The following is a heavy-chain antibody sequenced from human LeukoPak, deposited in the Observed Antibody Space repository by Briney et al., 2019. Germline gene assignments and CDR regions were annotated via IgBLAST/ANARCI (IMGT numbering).Heavy chain of an antibody. Sequence: GGSLRLSCAASEFTFSDYYMSWIRQAPGKGPEWVSYISGTGNTIYYTDSVKGRFTISRDNAKNSLFLQMNSLRAEDTAVYYCARWGAVAGLDYWGQGTLVTVSS. CDR2: ISGTGNTI. D-gene: IGHD6-19*01. CDR1: EFTFSDYY. CDR3: ARWGAVAGLDY. J-gene: IGHJ4*02. V-gene: IGHV3-11*01.